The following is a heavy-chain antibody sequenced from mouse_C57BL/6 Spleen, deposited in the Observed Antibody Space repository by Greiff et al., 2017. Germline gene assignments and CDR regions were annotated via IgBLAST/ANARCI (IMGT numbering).Heavy chain of an antibody. D-gene: IGHD1-1*01. CDR2: ISYDGSN. V-gene: IGHV3-6*01. J-gene: IGHJ2*01. CDR3: ARGYYGSSHCDY. Sequence: EVQLQESGPGLVKPSQSLSLTCSVTGYSITSGYYWNWIRQFPGNKLEWMGYISYDGSNNYNPSLKNRISITRDTSKNQFFLKLNSVTTEDTATYYCARGYYGSSHCDYWGQGTTLTVSS. CDR1: GYSITSGYY.